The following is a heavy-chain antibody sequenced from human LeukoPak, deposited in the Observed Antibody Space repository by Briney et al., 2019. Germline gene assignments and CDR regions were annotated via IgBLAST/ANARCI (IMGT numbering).Heavy chain of an antibody. V-gene: IGHV3-48*04. CDR2: ISSSSSTI. J-gene: IGHJ4*02. CDR1: GFTFSSYS. D-gene: IGHD5-18*01. CDR3: ARGYSYGFASTQEY. Sequence: GGSLRLSCAASGFTFSSYSMNWVRQAPGKGLEWVSYISSSSSTIYYADSVKGRFTISRDNAKNSLYLQMNSLRAEDTAVYYCARGYSYGFASTQEYWGQGTLVTVSS.